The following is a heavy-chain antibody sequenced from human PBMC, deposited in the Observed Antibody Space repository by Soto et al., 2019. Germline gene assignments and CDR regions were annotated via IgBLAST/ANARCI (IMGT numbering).Heavy chain of an antibody. CDR2: ILSLESHK. D-gene: IGHD2-15*01. CDR1: GFNFSDYY. V-gene: IGHV3-11*01. CDR3: ATGLKDSSNRPSFDS. Sequence: GSLRLSCSGSGFNFSDYYLNWIRHTPEKGLEWVSSILSLESHKYYSASVMGRFSISRDNARRSLFLQMNNLRVEDTGIYFCATGLKDSSNRPSFDSWGPGTPVTVSS. J-gene: IGHJ4*02.